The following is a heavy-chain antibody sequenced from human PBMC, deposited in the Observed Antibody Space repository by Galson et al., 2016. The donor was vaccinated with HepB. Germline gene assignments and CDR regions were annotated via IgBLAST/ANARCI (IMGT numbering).Heavy chain of an antibody. CDR2: ISGYNGKT. V-gene: IGHV1-18*04. CDR3: AREVVRGRTWYFDL. J-gene: IGHJ2*01. D-gene: IGHD3-22*01. CDR1: GYTFTNYG. Sequence: SVKVSCKASGYTFTNYGISWVRQAPGQGLEWMGWISGYNGKTNYAQKVQGRVSMTTDKSTSTTYMELRSLRSDDTAVYYCAREVVRGRTWYFDLWGRGTLVTVSS.